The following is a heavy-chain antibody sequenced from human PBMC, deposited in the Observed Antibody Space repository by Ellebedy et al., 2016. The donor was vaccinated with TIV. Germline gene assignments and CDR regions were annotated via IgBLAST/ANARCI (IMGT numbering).Heavy chain of an antibody. V-gene: IGHV3-74*01. CDR3: ARDRISSSVDAFDL. Sequence: GESLKISCAASGFTFSSYWMHWVRQAPGKGLVWVSRINSDGSSTSYADSVKGRFTISRDNAKNTLYLQMNSLRAEDTAVYYCARDRISSSVDAFDLWGQGTMVIVSS. CDR1: GFTFSSYW. CDR2: INSDGSST. J-gene: IGHJ3*01. D-gene: IGHD6-6*01.